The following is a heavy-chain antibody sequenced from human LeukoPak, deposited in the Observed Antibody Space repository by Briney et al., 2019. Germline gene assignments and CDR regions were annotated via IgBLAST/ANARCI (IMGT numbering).Heavy chain of an antibody. D-gene: IGHD6-6*01. V-gene: IGHV3-7*03. Sequence: GGSLRLSCAASGFTFSSYSMNWVRQAPGKGLEWVANIKQDGSEKYYVDSVKGRFTVPRDNAENSLYLQMSSLRAEDTAVYYCARLTQLARGRYWGQGTLVTVSS. CDR1: GFTFSSYS. J-gene: IGHJ4*02. CDR3: ARLTQLARGRY. CDR2: IKQDGSEK.